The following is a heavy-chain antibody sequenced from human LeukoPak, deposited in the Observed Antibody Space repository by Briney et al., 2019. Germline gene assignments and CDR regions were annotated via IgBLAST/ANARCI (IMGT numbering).Heavy chain of an antibody. CDR3: ARENTNTRRLVDY. CDR2: IYYSGST. J-gene: IGHJ4*02. CDR1: GGSISSYY. D-gene: IGHD2-2*01. V-gene: IGHV4-59*01. Sequence: PSETLSLTCTVSGGSISSYYWSWIRQPPGKGLEWIGYIYYSGSTNYNPSLKSRVTISVDTSKNQFSLKLSSVTAADTAVYYCARENTNTRRLVDYWGQGTLVTVSS.